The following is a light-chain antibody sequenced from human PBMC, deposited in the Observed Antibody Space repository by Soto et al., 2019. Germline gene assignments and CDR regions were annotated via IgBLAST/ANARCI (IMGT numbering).Light chain of an antibody. CDR1: SSDGGGYNY. CDR2: EVS. CDR3: SSYTSSSTLEV. J-gene: IGLJ1*01. Sequence: SVLTQPASVSGSPGRSITISCTGTSSDGGGYNYVSWYQHHPGKAPKLMIYEVSNRPSGVSNRFSGSKSGNTASLTISGLQAEDEADYYCSSYTSSSTLEVFGTGTKVTVL. V-gene: IGLV2-14*01.